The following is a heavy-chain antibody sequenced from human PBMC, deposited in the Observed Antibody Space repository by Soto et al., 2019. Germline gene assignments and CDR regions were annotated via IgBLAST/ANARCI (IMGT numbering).Heavy chain of an antibody. CDR2: TSGSGVST. CDR1: GFTFINFA. CDR3: AKGYSFGFEF. J-gene: IGHJ4*02. Sequence: GGSLRLSCAASGFTFINFAMSWVRQAPGKGLEWVSATSGSGVSTFYADSVKGRFTISRDNSKNTVSLQMSSLRAEDTAIYYCAKGYSFGFEFWGQGILVTVSS. D-gene: IGHD4-4*01. V-gene: IGHV3-23*01.